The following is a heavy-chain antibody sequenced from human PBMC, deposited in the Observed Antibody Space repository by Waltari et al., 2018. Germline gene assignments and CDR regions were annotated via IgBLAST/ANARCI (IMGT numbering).Heavy chain of an antibody. CDR1: GFRFSDYW. D-gene: IGHD5-18*01. CDR3: ARKGGRGYTYGPFYYDS. Sequence: EVQLLEAGGDIVQPGGSRRLSCAASGFRFSDYWLSWVRQVPGKGLVWVSRINSEGRSISYSDSVKGRFTISRDNSKNMLYLQLNSLRAEDTAVYYCARKGGRGYTYGPFYYDSWGQGTLVTVSS. J-gene: IGHJ4*02. CDR2: INSEGRSI. V-gene: IGHV3-74*01.